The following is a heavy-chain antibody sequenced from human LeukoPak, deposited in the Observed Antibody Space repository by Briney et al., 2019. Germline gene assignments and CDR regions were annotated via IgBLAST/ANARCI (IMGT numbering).Heavy chain of an antibody. D-gene: IGHD3-10*01. J-gene: IGHJ5*02. V-gene: IGHV4-30-2*01. Sequence: PSQTLSLTCAVSGGSISSGAYSWSWIRQPPGKGLEWIGYIYHSGSTYYNPSLKSRVTISVDTSKNQSSLKLSSVTAADTAVYYCARGVYGSGSYDWFDPWGQGTLVTVSS. CDR3: ARGVYGSGSYDWFDP. CDR2: IYHSGST. CDR1: GGSISSGAYS.